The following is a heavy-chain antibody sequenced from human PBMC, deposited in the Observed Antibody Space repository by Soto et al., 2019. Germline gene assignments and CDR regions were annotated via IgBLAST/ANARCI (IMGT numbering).Heavy chain of an antibody. Sequence: PSETLSLTCTVSGGSISSGGYYWSWIRQHPGKGLEWIGYIYYSGSTYYNPSLKSRVTISVDTSKNQFSLKLSSVTAADTAVYYCARGDAAAGNLWFDYWGQGTLVTVSS. D-gene: IGHD6-13*01. J-gene: IGHJ4*02. CDR3: ARGDAAAGNLWFDY. CDR2: IYYSGST. CDR1: GGSISSGGYY. V-gene: IGHV4-31*03.